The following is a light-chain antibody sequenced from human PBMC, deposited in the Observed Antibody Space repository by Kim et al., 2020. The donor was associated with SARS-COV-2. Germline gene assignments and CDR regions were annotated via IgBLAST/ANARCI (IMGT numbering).Light chain of an antibody. CDR1: KLGDKF. Sequence: SYELTQPPSVSVSPGQTASISCSGDKLGDKFACWYQQKPGQSPVLVVYQDNKRPSGIPARFSGSSSGNTATLTIRGTQAMDEADYYCQTWDRSTVVFGGGTKLTVL. CDR2: QDN. CDR3: QTWDRSTVV. V-gene: IGLV3-1*01. J-gene: IGLJ3*02.